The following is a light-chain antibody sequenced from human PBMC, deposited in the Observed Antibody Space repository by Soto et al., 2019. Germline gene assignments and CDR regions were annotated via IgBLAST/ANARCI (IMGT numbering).Light chain of an antibody. CDR2: KAS. J-gene: IGKJ3*01. Sequence: DIQMTQSPSTLSASVGDRVTITCRASQSISSWLAWYQQKPGKAPKLLIYKASSLESGVPSRFSGSGSGTDFTLTISSPQPDDFATYYCQQSFTFGPGTKVDIK. CDR1: QSISSW. V-gene: IGKV1-5*03. CDR3: QQSFT.